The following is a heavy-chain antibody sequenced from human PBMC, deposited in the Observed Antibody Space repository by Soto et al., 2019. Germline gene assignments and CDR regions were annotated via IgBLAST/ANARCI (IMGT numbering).Heavy chain of an antibody. CDR3: ARVKILWFDRTDAFDI. V-gene: IGHV4-34*01. Sequence: QVQLQQWGAGLLKPSETLSLTCAVYGGSFSGYYWSWIRQPPGKGLEWIGEINHSGSTNYNPSLKRRVNISXXTXKXXCSLKLSSVTAADTAVYYCARVKILWFDRTDAFDIWGQGTMVTVSS. CDR2: INHSGST. D-gene: IGHD3-10*01. J-gene: IGHJ3*02. CDR1: GGSFSGYY.